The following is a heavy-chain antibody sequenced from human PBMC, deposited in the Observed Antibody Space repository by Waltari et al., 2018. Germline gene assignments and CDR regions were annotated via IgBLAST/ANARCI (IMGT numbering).Heavy chain of an antibody. V-gene: IGHV4-61*02. CDR3: ATSLGIGPFDI. CDR2: IYTRGST. CDR1: GGSISSGSYY. Sequence: QVQLQESGPGLVKPSQTLSLTCTVSGGSISSGSYYWSWIRQPAGKGLEWIGRIYTRGSTNYNPSLKSRVTISVDTSKNQFSLRVSSVTAADTALYYCATSLGIGPFDIWGQGTMVTVSS. D-gene: IGHD7-27*01. J-gene: IGHJ3*02.